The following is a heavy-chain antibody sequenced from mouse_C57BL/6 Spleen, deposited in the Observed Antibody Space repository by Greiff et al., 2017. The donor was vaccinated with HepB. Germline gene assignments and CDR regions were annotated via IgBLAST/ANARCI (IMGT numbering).Heavy chain of an antibody. D-gene: IGHD2-1*01. Sequence: EVQGVESGGGLVKPGGSLKLSCAASGFTFSSYAMSWVRQTPEKRLEWVATISDGGSYTYYPDNVKGRFTISRDNAKNNLYLQMSHLKSEDTAMYYCARDATMCTYWYFDVWGTGTTVTVSS. CDR1: GFTFSSYA. J-gene: IGHJ1*03. CDR3: ARDATMCTYWYFDV. CDR2: ISDGGSYT. V-gene: IGHV5-4*01.